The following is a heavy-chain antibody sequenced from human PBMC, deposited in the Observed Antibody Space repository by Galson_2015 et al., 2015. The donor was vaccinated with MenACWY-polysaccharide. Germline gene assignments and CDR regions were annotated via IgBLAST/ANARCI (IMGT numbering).Heavy chain of an antibody. D-gene: IGHD2-15*01. J-gene: IGHJ5*02. Sequence: SLRLSCAASGFSFSTYWMHWVRHAPGKGLVWVSRINADGSATGYADPVRGRFTISRDNAKSTLYLEMNSLRAEDTSVYYCTKAGAKYCSGSSCYFNWFDPWGQGTLVTVSS. CDR1: GFSFSTYW. V-gene: IGHV3-74*01. CDR2: INADGSAT. CDR3: TKAGAKYCSGSSCYFNWFDP.